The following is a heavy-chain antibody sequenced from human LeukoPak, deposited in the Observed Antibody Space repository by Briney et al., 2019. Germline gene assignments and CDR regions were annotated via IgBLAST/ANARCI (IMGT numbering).Heavy chain of an antibody. D-gene: IGHD3-10*01. CDR3: ARAPRGLINWFDP. CDR2: MSYDGSNK. V-gene: IGHV3-30*04. CDR1: GFTFSTYA. J-gene: IGHJ5*02. Sequence: HPGGSRRLSCAASGFTFSTYAMHWVRQAPGKGLEWVAVMSYDGSNKYYADSVKGRFTISRDNSKNTLYLQMNSLRAEDTAVYYCARAPRGLINWFDPWGQGTLVTVSS.